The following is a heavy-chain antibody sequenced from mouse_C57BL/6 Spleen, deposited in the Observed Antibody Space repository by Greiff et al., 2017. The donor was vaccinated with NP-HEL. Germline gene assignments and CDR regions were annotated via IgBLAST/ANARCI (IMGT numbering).Heavy chain of an antibody. CDR3: ARAGSDGYDY. V-gene: IGHV1-76*01. J-gene: IGHJ2*01. CDR1: GYTFTDYY. Sequence: QVQLQQSGAELVRPGASVKLSCKASGYTFTDYYINWVKQRPGQGLEWIARIYPGSGNTDYNEKFKGKATLTAEKSSSTAYMQLSSLTSEDSAVSFCARAGSDGYDYWGQGTTLTVSS. D-gene: IGHD2-3*01. CDR2: IYPGSGNT.